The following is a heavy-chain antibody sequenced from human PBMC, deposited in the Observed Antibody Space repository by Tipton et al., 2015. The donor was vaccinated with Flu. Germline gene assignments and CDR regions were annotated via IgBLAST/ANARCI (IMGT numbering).Heavy chain of an antibody. Sequence: TLSLTCTVFGGSIGSSTYYWGWIRQPPGKGLEWIGSLYDSGITYYNPSLKSRVTISLDTSKNQFSLKLISVTAADTAVYYCARVGVVTPFDYWGQGTLVTVSS. CDR1: GGSIGSSTYY. J-gene: IGHJ4*02. CDR3: ARVGVVTPFDY. D-gene: IGHD4-23*01. V-gene: IGHV4-39*07. CDR2: LYDSGIT.